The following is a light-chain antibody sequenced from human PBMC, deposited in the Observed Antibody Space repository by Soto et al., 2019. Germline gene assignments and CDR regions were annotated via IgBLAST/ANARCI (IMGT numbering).Light chain of an antibody. CDR3: QTWDTGIRV. V-gene: IGLV4-69*01. CDR1: SGHYAYT. Sequence: QLVLTQSPSASASLGASVKLTCTLSSGHYAYTIAWLQQRPEKGPRYLMRLDRDGSHKKGDGVPDRFSGSSSGGERYLTISSLQSEDEADYYCQTWDTGIRVFGGGTKVTVL. CDR2: LDRDGSH. J-gene: IGLJ3*02.